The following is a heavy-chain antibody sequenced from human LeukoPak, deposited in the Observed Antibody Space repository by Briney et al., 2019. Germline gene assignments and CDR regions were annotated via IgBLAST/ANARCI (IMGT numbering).Heavy chain of an antibody. J-gene: IGHJ3*02. CDR3: ACPDYCSGGSCYRATDAFDI. V-gene: IGHV4-39*07. CDR2: IYYSGST. CDR1: GGSISSSSYY. Sequence: SETLSLTCTVSGGSISSSSYYWGWIRQPPGKGLEWIGSIYYSGSTYYNPSLKSRVTISVDTSKNQFSLKLSSVTAADTAVYYCACPDYCSGGSCYRATDAFDIWGQGTMVTVSS. D-gene: IGHD2-15*01.